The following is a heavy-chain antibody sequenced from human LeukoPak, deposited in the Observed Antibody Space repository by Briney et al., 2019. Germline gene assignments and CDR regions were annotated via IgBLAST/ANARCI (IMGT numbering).Heavy chain of an antibody. CDR1: GFTFSSYA. CDR3: AKGNCRGTSCYSDY. CDR2: ISGSGGST. Sequence: GGSLILSCAASGFTFSSYAMRWVRQAPGKGLEWVSGISGSGGSTYYADSVKGRFTIARDNSKNTLYLQMNSLRAEDTAVYYCAKGNCRGTSCYSDYWGQGTLVTVSS. J-gene: IGHJ4*02. D-gene: IGHD2-2*02. V-gene: IGHV3-23*01.